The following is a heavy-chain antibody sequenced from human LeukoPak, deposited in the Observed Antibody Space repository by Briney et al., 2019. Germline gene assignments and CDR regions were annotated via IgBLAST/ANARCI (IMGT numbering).Heavy chain of an antibody. Sequence: ASVKVSCKVSGYTLTELSMHWVRQAPGKGLEWMGGFDPEDGETIYAQKFQGRVTMTEDTSTDTAYMELSSLRSEDTAVYYCATFRTIKRVGATHFDYWGQGTLVTVSS. CDR1: GYTLTELS. CDR2: FDPEDGET. CDR3: ATFRTIKRVGATHFDY. J-gene: IGHJ4*02. D-gene: IGHD1-26*01. V-gene: IGHV1-24*01.